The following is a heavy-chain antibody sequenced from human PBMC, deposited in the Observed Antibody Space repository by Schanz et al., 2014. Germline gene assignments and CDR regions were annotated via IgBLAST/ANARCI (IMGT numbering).Heavy chain of an antibody. D-gene: IGHD3-22*01. J-gene: IGHJ4*02. Sequence: QVQLVQSGAEVKKPGASVKVSCKASGYTFTSYGINWVRQAPGQGLEWMGIINPIGGSTNNAQKFQGRLTMTRDTSTSTVYMELSSLRSEDTAVYYCARSNYYDNSDYYNSFDYWGQGTLVTVSS. CDR2: INPIGGST. CDR3: ARSNYYDNSDYYNSFDY. CDR1: GYTFTSYG. V-gene: IGHV1-46*01.